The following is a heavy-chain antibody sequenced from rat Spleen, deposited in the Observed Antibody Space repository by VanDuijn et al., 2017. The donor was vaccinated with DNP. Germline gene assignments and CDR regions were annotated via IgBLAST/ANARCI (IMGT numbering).Heavy chain of an antibody. CDR3: TTWGWLLGMDA. J-gene: IGHJ4*01. Sequence: EVQLVETGGGLVQPGRSMKLSCAASGLSFSYSDLAWVRQAPTGGLEWVASIVSSGGSTYYRDSVKGRFTISRDNAKSSLYLQMDRRRSDDTASYYCTTWGWLLGMDAWGQGTSVTVSS. CDR1: GLSFSYSD. D-gene: IGHD1-12*03. CDR2: IVSSGGST. V-gene: IGHV5-20*01.